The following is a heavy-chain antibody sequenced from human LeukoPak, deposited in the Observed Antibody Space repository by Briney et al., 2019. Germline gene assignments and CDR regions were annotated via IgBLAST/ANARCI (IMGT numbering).Heavy chain of an antibody. V-gene: IGHV3-48*03. J-gene: IGHJ4*02. CDR2: ISSSGSTK. CDR3: ARMGDPYSSGWYDGDY. D-gene: IGHD6-19*01. Sequence: GGSLRLSCAASGFTFRSYEMNWVRQAPGKGLEWVSYISSSGSTKYYADSVKGRFTISRDNAKNSLYLQMNSLRAEDTAVYYCARMGDPYSSGWYDGDYWGQGTLVTVSS. CDR1: GFTFRSYE.